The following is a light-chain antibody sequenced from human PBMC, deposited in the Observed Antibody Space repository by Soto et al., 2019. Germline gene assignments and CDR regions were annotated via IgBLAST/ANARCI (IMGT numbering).Light chain of an antibody. J-gene: IGKJ4*01. CDR2: GAS. V-gene: IGKV3-15*01. Sequence: EIVLPQSPGTLSLSPGERATLSCRASQSVSSSYLAWYQQKPGQAPRLLIYGASTRATGIPARFSGRGSGTEFSLTISSLQSEDFAVYYCQQYHNWPPVTFGGGTKVDIK. CDR3: QQYHNWPPVT. CDR1: QSVSSSY.